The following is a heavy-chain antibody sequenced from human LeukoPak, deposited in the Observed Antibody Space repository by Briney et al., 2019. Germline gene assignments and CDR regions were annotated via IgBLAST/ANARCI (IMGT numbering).Heavy chain of an antibody. J-gene: IGHJ4*02. Sequence: GRSLRLSCAASGFTFDDYAMHWVRQAPGKGLEGVSGISWNSGSIGYADSVKGRFTISRDNAKNSLYLQMNGLRAEDTALYYCAKDIVATITFQEFDYGGQATLVTVYS. CDR2: ISWNSGSI. V-gene: IGHV3-9*01. CDR3: AKDIVATITFQEFDY. D-gene: IGHD5-12*01. CDR1: GFTFDDYA.